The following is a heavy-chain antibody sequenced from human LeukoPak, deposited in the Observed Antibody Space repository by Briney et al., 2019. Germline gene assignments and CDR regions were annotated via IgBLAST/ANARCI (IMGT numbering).Heavy chain of an antibody. J-gene: IGHJ4*02. Sequence: SETLSLTCTVSGASVGSAGYYWSWIRQPPGGGLEWIGYVYYIDNTNYNPSLKSRVTMSVNPSKNQFSLNLHSVTAADTAMYYCARTQSQSGSYRYYFAYCGQGTLVTVSS. CDR2: VYYIDNT. V-gene: IGHV4-61*08. CDR3: ARTQSQSGSYRYYFAY. D-gene: IGHD1-26*01. CDR1: GASVGSAGYY.